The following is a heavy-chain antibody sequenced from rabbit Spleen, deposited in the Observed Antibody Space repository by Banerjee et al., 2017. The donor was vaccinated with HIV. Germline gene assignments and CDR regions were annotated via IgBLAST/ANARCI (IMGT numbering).Heavy chain of an antibody. CDR2: IRGDGSSAYT. V-gene: IGHV1S40*01. Sequence: QSLEESGGDLVKPGASLTLTCTASGFSFSSSYWICWVRQAPGKGLEWIACIRGDGSSAYTYYASWAKGRFTISRTSSTTVTLQMTSLTAADTATYFCARDTGTSFSTYGMDLWGPGTLVTVS. D-gene: IGHD8-1*01. CDR1: GFSFSSSYW. CDR3: ARDTGTSFSTYGMDL. J-gene: IGHJ6*01.